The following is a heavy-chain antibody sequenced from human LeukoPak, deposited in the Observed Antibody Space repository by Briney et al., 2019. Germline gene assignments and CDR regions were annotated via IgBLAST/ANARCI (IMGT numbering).Heavy chain of an antibody. Sequence: GGSLRLSCAASGFTFSSYSMNWVRQAPGKGLEWVSYISSSSSTIYYADSVKSRFTISRDNAKNSLYLQMNSLRAEDTAVYYCARVSVVPAVLDAFDIWGQGTMVTVSS. CDR1: GFTFSSYS. V-gene: IGHV3-48*01. J-gene: IGHJ3*02. CDR2: ISSSSSTI. CDR3: ARVSVVPAVLDAFDI. D-gene: IGHD2-2*01.